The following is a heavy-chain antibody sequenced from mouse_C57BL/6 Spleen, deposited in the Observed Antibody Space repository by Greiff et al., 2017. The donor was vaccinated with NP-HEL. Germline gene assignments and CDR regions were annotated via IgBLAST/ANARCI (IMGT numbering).Heavy chain of an antibody. Sequence: VQLQQPGAELVRPGTSVKLSCKASGYTFTSYWMHWVKQRPGQGLEWIGVIDPSDSYTNYNQKFKGKATLTVDTSSSTAYMQLSSLTSEDSAVYYCARSYDYDESGSMDYWGQGTSVTVSS. CDR3: ARSYDYDESGSMDY. V-gene: IGHV1-59*01. J-gene: IGHJ4*01. CDR2: IDPSDSYT. D-gene: IGHD2-4*01. CDR1: GYTFTSYW.